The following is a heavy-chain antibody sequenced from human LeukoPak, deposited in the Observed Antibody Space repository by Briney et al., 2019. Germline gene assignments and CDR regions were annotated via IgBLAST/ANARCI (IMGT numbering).Heavy chain of an antibody. Sequence: GGSLRLSCAASGFTFSSYEMNWVRQAPGKGLEWVSYISSSGSTIYYADSVKGRFTISRDNAKNSLYLQMNSLRAEDTAVYHCARRRTGDFDYWGQGTLVTVSS. D-gene: IGHD7-27*01. J-gene: IGHJ4*02. CDR2: ISSSGSTI. CDR3: ARRRTGDFDY. V-gene: IGHV3-48*03. CDR1: GFTFSSYE.